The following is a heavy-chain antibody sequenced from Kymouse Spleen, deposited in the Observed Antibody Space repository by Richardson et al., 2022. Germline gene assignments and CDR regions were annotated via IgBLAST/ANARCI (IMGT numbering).Heavy chain of an antibody. V-gene: IGHV3-9*01. Sequence: EVQLVESGGGLVQPGRSLRLSCAASGFTFDDYAMHWVRQAPGKGLEWVSGISWNSGSIGYADSVKGRFTISRDNAKNSLYLQMNSLRAEDTALYYCAKDILTGDRDYWGQGTLVTVSS. CDR1: GFTFDDYA. CDR2: ISWNSGSI. D-gene: IGHD7-27*02. J-gene: IGHJ4*02. CDR3: AKDILTGDRDY.